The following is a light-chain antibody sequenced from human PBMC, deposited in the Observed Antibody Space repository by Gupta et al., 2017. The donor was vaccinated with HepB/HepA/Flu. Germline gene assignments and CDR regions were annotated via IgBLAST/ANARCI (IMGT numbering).Light chain of an antibody. Sequence: SASPGERATHSCRASQSVSSNLARYQHKPGQAPRVLIYGASSSATGVLAKFSGSGSGTEYTPSITSLQSEDFAFVSCHQYYDWPNAFGQGTRLEIK. CDR3: HQYYDWPNA. V-gene: IGKV3-15*01. J-gene: IGKJ5*01. CDR2: GAS. CDR1: QSVSSN.